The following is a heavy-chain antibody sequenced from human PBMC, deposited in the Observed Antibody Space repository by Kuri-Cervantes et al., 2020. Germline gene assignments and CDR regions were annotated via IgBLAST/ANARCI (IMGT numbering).Heavy chain of an antibody. CDR2: IYYSGST. V-gene: IGHV4-59*12. J-gene: IGHJ1*01. Sequence: SDTLSLTCAVYGGSFSGYYWSWIRQHPGKGLEWIGYIYYSGSTNYNPSLKSRVTISVDTSKNQFSLKLSSVTAADTAVYYCADDYVWGSYLQNWGQGTLVTVSS. CDR1: GGSFSGYY. CDR3: ADDYVWGSYLQN. D-gene: IGHD3-16*02.